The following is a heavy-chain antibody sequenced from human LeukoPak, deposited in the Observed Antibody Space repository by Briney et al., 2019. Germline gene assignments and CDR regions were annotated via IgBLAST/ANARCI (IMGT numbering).Heavy chain of an antibody. Sequence: PGGSLRLSCEASGFTFISYGMSWVRQAPGKGLEWVSAISGSGGSTYYADSVKGRFTISRDNSKNTLYLQMNSLRAEDTAVYYCAKSPKVEWMVRVNWLDPWGQGTLVTVSS. D-gene: IGHD6-19*01. J-gene: IGHJ5*02. CDR1: GFTFISYG. CDR2: ISGSGGST. CDR3: AKSPKVEWMVRVNWLDP. V-gene: IGHV3-23*01.